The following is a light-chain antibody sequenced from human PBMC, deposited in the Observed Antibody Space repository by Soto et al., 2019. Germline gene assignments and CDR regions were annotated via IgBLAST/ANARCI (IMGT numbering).Light chain of an antibody. J-gene: IGKJ5*01. V-gene: IGKV1-39*01. CDR3: QQSYSTLSIT. Sequence: DIQMTQSPSSLSASVGDRVTITCRASQSISSYLNWYQQKPGKAPKLLIYAASSLQSGVPSRFSGSGSGTDFTLTISSLQPEDFATYYCQQSYSTLSITFGQGPRLAIK. CDR1: QSISSY. CDR2: AAS.